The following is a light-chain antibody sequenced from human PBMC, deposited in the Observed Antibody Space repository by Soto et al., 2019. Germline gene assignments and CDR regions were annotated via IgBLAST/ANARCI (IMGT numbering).Light chain of an antibody. CDR1: SSDVGGYDY. Sequence: QSALTQPPSASGSPGQSVTISCTGTSSDVGGYDYVSWYQQHPGKAPKLVVSEVTKRPSGVPDRFSGSRSGTTAFLTISGLQTEDEADYYCGSKAGSDKHVVFGGGTKLTVL. J-gene: IGLJ2*01. CDR3: GSKAGSDKHVV. CDR2: EVT. V-gene: IGLV2-8*01.